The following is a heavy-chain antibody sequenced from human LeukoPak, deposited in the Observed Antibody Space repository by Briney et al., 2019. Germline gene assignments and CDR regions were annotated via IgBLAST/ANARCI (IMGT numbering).Heavy chain of an antibody. V-gene: IGHV4-59*01. Sequence: PSETLSLTCNVSGGSISSYYWSWIRQPPGKGLEWIGYIYYSGSTNYNPSLKSRVTISVDTSKNQFSLKLSSVTAADTAVYYCARARAERVYYYGMDVWGQGTTVTVSS. J-gene: IGHJ6*02. CDR3: ARARAERVYYYGMDV. CDR1: GGSISSYY. D-gene: IGHD1-1*01. CDR2: IYYSGST.